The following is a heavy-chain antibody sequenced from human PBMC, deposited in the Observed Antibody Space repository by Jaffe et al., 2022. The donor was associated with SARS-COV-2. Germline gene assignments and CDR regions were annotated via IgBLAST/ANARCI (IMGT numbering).Heavy chain of an antibody. D-gene: IGHD2-15*01. CDR2: ISSDAKNK. Sequence: QVQLVESGGGVVQPGKSLRLSCAASGFTFSNYGMNWVRQAPGKGLEWVAVISSDAKNKYYADSAKGRFTISRDNSRSTLYLQMKSLRVEDTAVYYCANVVDEGAESDTPGFEYWGQGTLVTVSS. V-gene: IGHV3-30*18. CDR1: GFTFSNYG. J-gene: IGHJ4*02. CDR3: ANVVDEGAESDTPGFEY.